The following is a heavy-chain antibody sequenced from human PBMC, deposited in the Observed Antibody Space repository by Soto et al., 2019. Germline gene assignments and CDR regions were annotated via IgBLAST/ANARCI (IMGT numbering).Heavy chain of an antibody. CDR3: AHGSCSSADCYPNPYLDF. J-gene: IGHJ4*02. CDR1: GFSLSTTAEG. V-gene: IGHV2-5*02. Sequence: SGPTLVNPTQTLTLTCTFSGFSLSTTAEGVGWIRQPPGKALEWLALIYWDDDERYSPSLKSRLTITRDTSKNQVVLTMTNVDPVDTATYYCAHGSCSSADCYPNPYLDFWGQGILVTVSS. CDR2: IYWDDDE. D-gene: IGHD2-2*01.